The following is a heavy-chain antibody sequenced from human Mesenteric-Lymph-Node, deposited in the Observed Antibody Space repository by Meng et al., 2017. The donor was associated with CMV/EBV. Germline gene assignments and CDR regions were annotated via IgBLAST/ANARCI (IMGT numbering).Heavy chain of an antibody. CDR2: SNNSSST. CDR1: GGAISSSKW. D-gene: IGHD4-11*01. V-gene: IGHV4-4*02. J-gene: IGHJ4*02. CDR3: ARGASYSKSFDF. Sequence: GGAISSSKWGSWGRQPPGKGVQVIGESNNSSSTNYNQSLKSRVSISIAQSKNPFSLRLSSVTAADKAGDYCARGASYSKSFDFWGQGTLVTVSS.